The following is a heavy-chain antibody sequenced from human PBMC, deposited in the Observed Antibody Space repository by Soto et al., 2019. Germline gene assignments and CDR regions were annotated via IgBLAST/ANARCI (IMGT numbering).Heavy chain of an antibody. CDR2: ISWNSEIL. J-gene: IGHJ4*02. V-gene: IGHV3-9*01. CDR1: GFTFEDYA. D-gene: IGHD3-3*01. Sequence: EVQLVESGGGLVQPGRSLRLSCAASGFTFEDYAMHWIRQVPGKGLEWISGISWNSEILAYADSVKGLITVSRDNARNSLYLQMNSLRAEDTALYYCAKDLEYDPGGFDYCGQGTLVTVSS. CDR3: AKDLEYDPGGFDY.